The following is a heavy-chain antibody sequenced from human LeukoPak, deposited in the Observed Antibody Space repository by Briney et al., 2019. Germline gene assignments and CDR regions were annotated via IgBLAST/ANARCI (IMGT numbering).Heavy chain of an antibody. D-gene: IGHD3-10*01. CDR1: GFTVSSNY. CDR2: IYSGGST. J-gene: IGHJ6*04. Sequence: GGSLRLSCAASGFTVSSNYMSWVRQAPGRGLEWVSVIYSGGSTYYADSVKGRFTIYRDNSKNTLYLQMNSQRADDAAVYYCARNGRPGSHDYGMDVWGKGTTVTVSS. V-gene: IGHV3-53*01. CDR3: ARNGRPGSHDYGMDV.